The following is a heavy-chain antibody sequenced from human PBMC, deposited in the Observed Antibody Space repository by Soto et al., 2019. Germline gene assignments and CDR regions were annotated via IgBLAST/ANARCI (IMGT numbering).Heavy chain of an antibody. CDR1: GFTFSSYS. CDR2: ISSSSSYI. J-gene: IGHJ5*02. D-gene: IGHD2-2*01. V-gene: IGHV3-21*01. CDR3: ARVVVVPADPFDP. Sequence: GSLRLSCAASGFTFSSYSMNWVRQAPGKGLEWVSSISSSSSYIYYADSVKGRFTISRDNAKNSLYLQMNSLRAEDTAVYYCARVVVVPADPFDPWGQGTLVTVSS.